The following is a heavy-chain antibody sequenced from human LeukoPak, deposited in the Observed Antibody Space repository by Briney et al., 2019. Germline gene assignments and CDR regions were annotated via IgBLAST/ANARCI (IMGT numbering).Heavy chain of an antibody. D-gene: IGHD4-11*01. CDR1: GLSFSSYV. CDR3: VKSPDYNDYVFDH. V-gene: IGHV3-64*03. CDR2: ISSNGDSA. Sequence: GGSLRLSCTASGLSFSSYVKHWVRQAPGKGLECVSAISSNGDSAYYADSVGGRFTISRDNSKNSVYLQLSSLRFEDTAMYYCVKSPDYNDYVFDHWGQGTLVTVSS. J-gene: IGHJ4*02.